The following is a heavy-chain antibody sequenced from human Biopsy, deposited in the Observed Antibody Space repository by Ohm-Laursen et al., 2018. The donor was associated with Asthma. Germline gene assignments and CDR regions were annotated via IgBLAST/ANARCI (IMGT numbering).Heavy chain of an antibody. CDR1: GDSFSNYA. V-gene: IGHV1-2*06. CDR2: IDPNSGGT. D-gene: IGHD3-16*01. CDR3: ARIKIRIGAGTDRYFDL. J-gene: IGHJ2*01. Sequence: ASVKVSCNASGDSFSNYAISWVRQAPGQGLEWMGRIDPNSGGTNYAQKFLGRVTMTRGTSVNTAFMVLSRLRSDDTAVYYCARIKIRIGAGTDRYFDLWGRGTLVTVSS.